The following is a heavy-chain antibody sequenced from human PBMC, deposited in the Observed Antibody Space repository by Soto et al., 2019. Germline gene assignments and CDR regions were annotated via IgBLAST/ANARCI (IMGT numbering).Heavy chain of an antibody. CDR1: GGTFSIYG. V-gene: IGHV1-69*13. D-gene: IGHD2-8*02. CDR2: IIPILTTP. Sequence: ASVKVSCKSSGGTFSIYGFSWVRQAPGQGPEWIGGIIPILTTPNYAQKFQGRVTIVADESTTMVYMELSSLKFEDTAVYYCATSVGIAPTGEDGMDVWGKGTSVTVSS. CDR3: ATSVGIAPTGEDGMDV. J-gene: IGHJ6*04.